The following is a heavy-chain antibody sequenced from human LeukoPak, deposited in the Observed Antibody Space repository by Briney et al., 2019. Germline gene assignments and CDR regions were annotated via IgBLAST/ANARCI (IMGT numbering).Heavy chain of an antibody. D-gene: IGHD6-19*01. CDR3: LIAGAGTGADY. V-gene: IGHV4-38-2*01. CDR1: GYSISSGYY. CDR2: IYHSGST. J-gene: IGHJ4*02. Sequence: PSETLSLTCAVSGYSISSGYYWGWIRQPPGKGLEWIGSIYHSGSTYYNPSLKSRVTISVDTSKNQFSLKLSSVTAADTAVYYCLIAGAGTGADYWGQGTLVTVSS.